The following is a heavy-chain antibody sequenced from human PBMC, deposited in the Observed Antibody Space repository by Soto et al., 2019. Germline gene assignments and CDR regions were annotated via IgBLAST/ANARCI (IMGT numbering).Heavy chain of an antibody. CDR1: GFTFSSYG. Sequence: PGGSLRLSCAASGFTFSSYGMHWVRQAPGKGLEWVAVITYDGSNKSYADSVKGRFTISRDNAKNTLYLQMNSLRAEDTAVYYCARDSVVRGVTAVAFDIWGQGTMVTVSS. J-gene: IGHJ3*02. D-gene: IGHD3-10*01. CDR3: ARDSVVRGVTAVAFDI. CDR2: ITYDGSNK. V-gene: IGHV3-30*03.